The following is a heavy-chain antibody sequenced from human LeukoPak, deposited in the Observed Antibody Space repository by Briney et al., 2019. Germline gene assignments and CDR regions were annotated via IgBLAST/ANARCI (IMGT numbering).Heavy chain of an antibody. J-gene: IGHJ5*02. D-gene: IGHD3-22*01. CDR3: TRDRSGYYYNWFDP. CDR1: GFTFGDYT. Sequence: PGGSLGLSRTASGFTFGDYTMNWVRQAPGKGLEWVGVIRSKAYGGTTEYAASVKGRFTISRDDSKTIAYLQMNSLRTEDTALYYCTRDRSGYYYNWFDPWGQGALVTVSS. V-gene: IGHV3-49*04. CDR2: IRSKAYGGTT.